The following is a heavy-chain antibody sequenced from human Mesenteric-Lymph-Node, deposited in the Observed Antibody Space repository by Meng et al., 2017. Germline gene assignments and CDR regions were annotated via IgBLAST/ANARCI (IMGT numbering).Heavy chain of an antibody. J-gene: IGHJ4*02. Sequence: GGSLRLSCVASGFTFSNYWMSWVRQAPGKGLEWVANIKQDGTDTYYVDSVKGRFSISRDNAKNSLFLQMNNLRAEDTAGYYCARVRCTSTNCFPDYWGQGTLVTVSS. CDR2: IKQDGTDT. CDR1: GFTFSNYW. V-gene: IGHV3-7*01. CDR3: ARVRCTSTNCFPDY. D-gene: IGHD2-2*01.